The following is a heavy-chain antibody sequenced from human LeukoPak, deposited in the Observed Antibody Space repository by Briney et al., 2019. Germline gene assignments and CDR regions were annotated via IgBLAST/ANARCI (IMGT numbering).Heavy chain of an antibody. Sequence: RTSETLSLTCAVYGGSFSGYYWSWIRQPPGKGLEWIGEINHSGSTNYNPSLKSRVTISVDTSKNQFSLKLSSVTAADTAVYYCAREYYDFWSGLNYYYGMDVWGQGTTVTVSS. J-gene: IGHJ6*02. V-gene: IGHV4-34*01. CDR3: AREYYDFWSGLNYYYGMDV. CDR2: INHSGST. CDR1: GGSFSGYY. D-gene: IGHD3-3*01.